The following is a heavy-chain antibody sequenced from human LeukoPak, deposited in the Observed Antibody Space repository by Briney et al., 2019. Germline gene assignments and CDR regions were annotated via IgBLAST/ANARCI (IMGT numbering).Heavy chain of an antibody. CDR2: INHSGST. V-gene: IGHV4-34*01. CDR1: GGSFSGYY. Sequence: SETLSLTCAVYGGSFSGYYWSWIRQPPGKGLEWIGEINHSGSTNYNPSLKSRVTISVDTSKNQFSLKLSSVTAADTAVYYCARGRAVDYWGQGTPVTVSS. CDR3: ARGRAVDY. J-gene: IGHJ4*02.